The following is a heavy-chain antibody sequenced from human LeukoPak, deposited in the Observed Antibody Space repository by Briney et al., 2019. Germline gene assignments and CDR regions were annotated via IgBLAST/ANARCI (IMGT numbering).Heavy chain of an antibody. D-gene: IGHD5-12*01. CDR2: ISYDGSNK. CDR1: GFTFSSYA. Sequence: GRSLRLSCAASGFTFSSYAMHWVRQAPGKGLEWVAVISYDGSNKYYADSVKGQFTISRDNSKNTLYLQMNSLRAEDTAVYYCARDRGYSGYDLIDYWGQGTLVTVSS. J-gene: IGHJ4*02. CDR3: ARDRGYSGYDLIDY. V-gene: IGHV3-30-3*01.